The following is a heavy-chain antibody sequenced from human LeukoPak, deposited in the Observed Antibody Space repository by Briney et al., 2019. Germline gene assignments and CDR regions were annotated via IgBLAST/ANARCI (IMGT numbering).Heavy chain of an antibody. J-gene: IGHJ4*02. D-gene: IGHD5-12*01. CDR2: ISYDGKNT. Sequence: GGSLRLSCGPSGYIFNTCSMYWVRHAPDGGLEWVAVISYDGKNTTYADSVKGRFTISRDNSKNTLYMQMKSLRVEDTAVYHCARVDRPHYDSDGWGYLEHWGQGTLVTVSA. V-gene: IGHV3-30*04. CDR3: ARVDRPHYDSDGWGYLEH. CDR1: GYIFNTCS.